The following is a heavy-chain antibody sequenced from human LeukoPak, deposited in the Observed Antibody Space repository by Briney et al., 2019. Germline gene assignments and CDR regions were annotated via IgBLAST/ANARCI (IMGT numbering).Heavy chain of an antibody. CDR2: VYYYRGST. CDR3: ARLFASGGYYYLDY. Sequence: SETLSLTCTVSGGSINTGGNYWSWIRQHPGKGLEWIGDVYYYRGSTHYTPSLKSRLTISIDTSKNQFSLRLSSVTAADTAVYFCARLFASGGYYYLDYWGQGTLVTVYS. CDR1: GGSINTGGNY. V-gene: IGHV4-31*03. J-gene: IGHJ4*02. D-gene: IGHD3-22*01.